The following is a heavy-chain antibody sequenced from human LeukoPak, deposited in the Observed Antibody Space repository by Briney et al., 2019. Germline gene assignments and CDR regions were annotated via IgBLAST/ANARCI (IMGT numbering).Heavy chain of an antibody. V-gene: IGHV7-4-1*02. D-gene: IGHD2-2*02. J-gene: IGHJ4*02. Sequence: ASVKVSCKASGYIFSRYAIHWVRQAPGQGLEWMGWINTNNGNPTYAQGFKGRLVFFLDTSANTAYLQISGLKTEDTAMYYCARASSYCSSTSCYTGGVDYWGQGTLVTVSS. CDR3: ARASSYCSSTSCYTGGVDY. CDR2: INTNNGNP. CDR1: GYIFSRYA.